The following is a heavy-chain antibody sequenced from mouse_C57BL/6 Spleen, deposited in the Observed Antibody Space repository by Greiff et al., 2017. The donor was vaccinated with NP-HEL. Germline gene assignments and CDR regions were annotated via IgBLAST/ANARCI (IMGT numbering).Heavy chain of an antibody. CDR2: IDPSDSET. CDR1: GYTFTSYW. D-gene: IGHD1-1*01. J-gene: IGHJ1*03. CDR3: ARLYGSSRYFDV. V-gene: IGHV1-52*01. Sequence: QVHVKQPGAELVRPGSSVKLSCKASGYTFTSYWMHWVKQRPIQGLEWIGNIDPSDSETHYNQKFKDKATLTVDKSSSTAYMQLSSLTSEDSAVYYCARLYGSSRYFDVWGTGTTVTVSS.